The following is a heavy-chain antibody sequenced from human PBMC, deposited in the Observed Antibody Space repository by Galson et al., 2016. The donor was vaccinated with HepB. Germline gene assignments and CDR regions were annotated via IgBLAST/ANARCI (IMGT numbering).Heavy chain of an antibody. CDR3: ARSDARKSLADDY. J-gene: IGHJ4*02. Sequence: SVKVSCKASGYSFSNYAIHWVRQAPGQRLEWMGWINAGNGNTKYSQKFQGRVTITRDTSASTAYMELSSLSSEDRALYYCARSDARKSLADDYWGQGTLVTVSS. CDR2: INAGNGNT. D-gene: IGHD2-2*01. V-gene: IGHV1-3*01. CDR1: GYSFSNYA.